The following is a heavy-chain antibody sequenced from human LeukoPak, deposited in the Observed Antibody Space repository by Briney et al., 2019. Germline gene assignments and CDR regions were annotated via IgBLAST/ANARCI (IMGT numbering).Heavy chain of an antibody. Sequence: SETLSLTCTVSGGSISSYYWSWIRQPAGKGLEWIGRIYTSGSTNYNPSLKSRVTMSVDTSKNQFSLKLSSVTAADTAVYYCAREYCSGGSCYLSYFDYWGQGTLVTVSS. V-gene: IGHV4-4*07. CDR1: GGSISSYY. CDR2: IYTSGST. D-gene: IGHD2-15*01. CDR3: AREYCSGGSCYLSYFDY. J-gene: IGHJ4*02.